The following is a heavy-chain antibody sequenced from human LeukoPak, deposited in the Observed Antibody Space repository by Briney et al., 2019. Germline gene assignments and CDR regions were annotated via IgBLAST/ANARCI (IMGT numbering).Heavy chain of an antibody. CDR2: IYYSGST. V-gene: IGHV4-59*01. D-gene: IGHD3-10*01. CDR3: ARQAYYYGSGSFDY. Sequence: SETLSLTCTVSGGSISSYYWSWIRQPPGKGLEWIGYIYYSGSTNYNPSLKSRVTISVDTSKNQFSLKLSSVTAADTAVYYCARQAYYYGSGSFDYWGQGTLVTVSS. CDR1: GGSISSYY. J-gene: IGHJ4*02.